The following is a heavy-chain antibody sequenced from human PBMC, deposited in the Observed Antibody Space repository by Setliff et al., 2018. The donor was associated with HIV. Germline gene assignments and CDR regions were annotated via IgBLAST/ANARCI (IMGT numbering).Heavy chain of an antibody. Sequence: RASVKVSCKASTYTFSSYVINWVRQAPGQGLEWMGRISVYNGNTIYAQKLQGRVIMTTDTSTSTAYMELRSLRSDDTAMYYCATQRDIVMVPGQGGFDIWAQGTMVT. J-gene: IGHJ3*02. CDR3: ATQRDIVMVPGQGGFDI. CDR1: TYTFSSYV. D-gene: IGHD2-2*01. V-gene: IGHV1-18*01. CDR2: ISVYNGNT.